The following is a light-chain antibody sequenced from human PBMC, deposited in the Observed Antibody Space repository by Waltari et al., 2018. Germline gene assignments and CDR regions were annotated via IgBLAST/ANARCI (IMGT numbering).Light chain of an antibody. Sequence: DVQMTQSPASLSASVGERCTITCRASQDCSIYLAWFQQTPGKAPKSLIYGASFLQSVVPAKFSGSGSGTDFTLTISSLQPEDFATYYCQQYITYPITFGQGTRLEIK. CDR3: QQYITYPIT. J-gene: IGKJ5*01. CDR1: QDCSIY. V-gene: IGKV1-16*02. CDR2: GAS.